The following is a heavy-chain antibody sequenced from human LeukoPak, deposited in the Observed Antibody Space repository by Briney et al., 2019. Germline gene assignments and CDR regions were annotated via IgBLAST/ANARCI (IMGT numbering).Heavy chain of an antibody. D-gene: IGHD4-23*01. CDR2: VDPNSGGT. Sequence: ASVKVSCKASGYTFTDYYIHWVRQAPGQGLEWMGWVDPNSGGTNYPQKFQGRVTMTRDTSISTAYLDLSRLRSDDTAVYYCARGGGGDDAFDIWGQGTMVSVSS. CDR3: ARGGGGDDAFDI. CDR1: GYTFTDYY. J-gene: IGHJ3*02. V-gene: IGHV1-2*02.